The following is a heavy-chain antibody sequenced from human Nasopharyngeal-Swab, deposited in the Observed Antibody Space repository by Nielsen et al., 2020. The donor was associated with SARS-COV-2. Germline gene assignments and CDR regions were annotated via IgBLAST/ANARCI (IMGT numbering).Heavy chain of an antibody. CDR2: ISGSGGST. J-gene: IGHJ4*02. Sequence: GGSLRLSCTASGFTFGDYAMSWVRQAPGKGLEWVSAISGSGGSTYYADSVKGRFTISRDNSKDTLYLQMNSLRAEDTAVYYCAKAQPRTGIAVAESFDYWGQGTLVTVSS. V-gene: IGHV3-23*01. D-gene: IGHD6-19*01. CDR1: GFTFGDYA. CDR3: AKAQPRTGIAVAESFDY.